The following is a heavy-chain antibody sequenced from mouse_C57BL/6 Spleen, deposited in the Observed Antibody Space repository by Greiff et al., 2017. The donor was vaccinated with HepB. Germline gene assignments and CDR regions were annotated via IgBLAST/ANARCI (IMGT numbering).Heavy chain of an antibody. D-gene: IGHD3-2*02. V-gene: IGHV5-17*01. CDR3: ARPAQATGFAY. Sequence: EVMLVESGGGLVKPGGSLKLSCAASGFTFSDYGMHWVRQAPEKGLEWVAYISSGSSTIYYADTVKGRFTISRDNAKNTLFLQMTSLRSEDTAMYYCARPAQATGFAYWGQGTLVTVSA. CDR1: GFTFSDYG. J-gene: IGHJ3*01. CDR2: ISSGSSTI.